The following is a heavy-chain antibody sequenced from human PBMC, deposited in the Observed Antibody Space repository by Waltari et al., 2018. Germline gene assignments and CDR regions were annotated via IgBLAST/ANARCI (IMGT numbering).Heavy chain of an antibody. CDR1: GFTFGNAW. CDR3: TTEGGSGSYFNY. CDR2: IKSKTDGGTT. Sequence: EVQLVESGGGLVKPGGSLRLSCAASGFTFGNAWMSWVRQAPGKGLECVGRIKSKTDGGTTDYAAPVKGRFTISRDDSKNTLYLQMNSLKTEDTAVYYCTTEGGSGSYFNYWGQGTLVTVSS. V-gene: IGHV3-15*01. J-gene: IGHJ4*01. D-gene: IGHD1-26*01.